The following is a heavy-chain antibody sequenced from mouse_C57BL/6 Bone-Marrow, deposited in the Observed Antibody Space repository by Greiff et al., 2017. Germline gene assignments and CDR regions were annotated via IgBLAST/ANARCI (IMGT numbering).Heavy chain of an antibody. J-gene: IGHJ1*03. D-gene: IGHD2-4*01. CDR3: TTGYYDYDGGYFDV. V-gene: IGHV14-4*01. Sequence: VQLQQSGAELVRPGASVKLSCTASGFNIKDDYMHWVKQRPEQGLEWIGWIDPENGDTAYASQFPGKATITADTSSNTAYLQLSSLTSEDTAVYYCTTGYYDYDGGYFDVWGTGTTVTVSS. CDR1: GFNIKDDY. CDR2: IDPENGDT.